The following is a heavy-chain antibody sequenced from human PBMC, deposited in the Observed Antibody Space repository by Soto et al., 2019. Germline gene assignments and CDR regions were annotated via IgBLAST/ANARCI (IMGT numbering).Heavy chain of an antibody. CDR2: ISYDGSNT. CDR3: AKEGGLIVSDYIASSYYFDY. Sequence: QVQLVESGGGVVQPGRSLRLSCVASGFTFSSYGMHWVRQAPGKGLEWVAIISYDGSNTYYADSVKGRFTISRDNSKNSLYLQMNSLRAEDTSVYYCAKEGGLIVSDYIASSYYFDYWGQGTLVTVSS. CDR1: GFTFSSYG. D-gene: IGHD2-21*01. J-gene: IGHJ4*02. V-gene: IGHV3-30*18.